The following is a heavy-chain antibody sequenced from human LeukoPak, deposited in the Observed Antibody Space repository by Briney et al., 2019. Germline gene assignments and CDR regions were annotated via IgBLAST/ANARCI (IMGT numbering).Heavy chain of an antibody. CDR1: GFTFSSYA. CDR3: ARQGDSSGPFDY. V-gene: IGHV3-30*04. Sequence: GGSLRLSCAASGFTFSSYAMHWVRQAPGKGLEWVAAISYDGSNKYYADSVKGRFTISRDNSKNTLYLQMNSLRAEDTAVYYCARQGDSSGPFDYWGQGTLVTVSS. CDR2: ISYDGSNK. D-gene: IGHD3-22*01. J-gene: IGHJ4*02.